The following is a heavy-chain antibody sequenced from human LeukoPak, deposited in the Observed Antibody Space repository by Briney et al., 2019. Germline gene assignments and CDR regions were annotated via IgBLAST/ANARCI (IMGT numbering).Heavy chain of an antibody. CDR3: ARADMSLGYCSGGSCYVLHMHAFDI. D-gene: IGHD2-15*01. V-gene: IGHV4-30-2*01. CDR2: IYHSGGT. Sequence: SETLSLTCAVSGGSISSGGYSWSWIRQPPGKGLEWIGYIYHSGGTYYNPSLKSRVTISVDRSKNQFSLKLSSVPAADTAVYYCARADMSLGYCSGGSCYVLHMHAFDIWGQGTMVTVSS. CDR1: GGSISSGGYS. J-gene: IGHJ3*02.